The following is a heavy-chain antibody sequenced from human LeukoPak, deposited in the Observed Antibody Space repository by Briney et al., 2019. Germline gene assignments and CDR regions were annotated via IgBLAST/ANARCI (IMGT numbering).Heavy chain of an antibody. D-gene: IGHD5/OR15-5a*01. CDR1: GYSFTTYW. J-gene: IGHJ5*02. CDR2: IYPGDADT. V-gene: IGHV5-51*01. Sequence: GESLKIPCKASGYSFTTYWIGWVRQLAGKGLEWMGTIYPGDADTRYSPSFQGQVTISADKSITTAYLQWSSLKASDTAIYYCARRGSTAEWFDPWGQGTLVTVSS. CDR3: ARRGSTAEWFDP.